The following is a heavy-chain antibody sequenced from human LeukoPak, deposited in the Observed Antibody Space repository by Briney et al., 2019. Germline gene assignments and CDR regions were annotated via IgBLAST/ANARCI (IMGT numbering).Heavy chain of an antibody. CDR3: VKDLSGSYSFDY. V-gene: IGHV3-64D*09. D-gene: IGHD3-10*01. Sequence: GGSLRLSCSASGFTFRNYAMHWVRQAPGKGLEYVSGINDNGRRTHYADSVKGRFTVSRDNSKNTLYLQMSSLRPEDTAIYCCVKDLSGSYSFDYWGQGNPGHRLL. J-gene: IGHJ4*02. CDR1: GFTFRNYA. CDR2: INDNGRRT.